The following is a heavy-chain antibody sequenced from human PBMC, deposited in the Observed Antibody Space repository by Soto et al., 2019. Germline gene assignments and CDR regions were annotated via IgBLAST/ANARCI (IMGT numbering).Heavy chain of an antibody. CDR1: GYTFTSYY. J-gene: IGHJ4*02. CDR2: INPSGGST. D-gene: IGHD2-2*01. CDR3: ARDLGVPVAMWAHDY. V-gene: IGHV1-46*03. Sequence: ASVKVSCKASGYTFTSYYMHWVRQAPGQGLEWMGIINPSGGSTSYAQKFQGRVTMTRDTSTSTVYMELSSLGSEDTAVYYCARDLGVPVAMWAHDYWGQGTLVTVSS.